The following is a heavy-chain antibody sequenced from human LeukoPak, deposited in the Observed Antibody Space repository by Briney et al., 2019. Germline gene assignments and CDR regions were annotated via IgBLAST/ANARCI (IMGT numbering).Heavy chain of an antibody. CDR1: GVSISIYY. J-gene: IGHJ4*02. Sequence: YPSETLSLTCTVSGVSISIYYWSWIRQPPGKGLEWIGYIYYSGSTNYNPSLKSRVTISVDTSKNQFSLKLSSVTAADTAVYYCAREGGFSEAVDYWGQGTLVTVSS. D-gene: IGHD3-3*01. CDR2: IYYSGST. V-gene: IGHV4-59*12. CDR3: AREGGFSEAVDY.